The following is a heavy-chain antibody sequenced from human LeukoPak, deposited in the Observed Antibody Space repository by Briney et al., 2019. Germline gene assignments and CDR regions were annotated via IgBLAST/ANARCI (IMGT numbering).Heavy chain of an antibody. CDR3: LRDWYGSGSYWQIRESYFDY. D-gene: IGHD3-10*01. CDR1: GFTFSNAW. J-gene: IGHJ4*02. Sequence: PRGSLRLSCAASGFTFSNAWMSWVRQAPGKGLEWVGRIKSKTDGGTTDYAAPVKGRFTISRDDSKNTLYLQMNSLKTEDTAVYYCLRDWYGSGSYWQIRESYFDYWGQGTLVTVSS. V-gene: IGHV3-15*01. CDR2: IKSKTDGGTT.